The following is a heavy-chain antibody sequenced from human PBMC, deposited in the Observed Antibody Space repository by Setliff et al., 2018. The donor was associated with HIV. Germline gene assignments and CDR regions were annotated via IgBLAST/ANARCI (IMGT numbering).Heavy chain of an antibody. V-gene: IGHV4-39*01. Sequence: NPSETLSLTCTVSGGSISSTSYYWCWSRQPPGKGLEWIGSIYHSGSTYYYPSLQSRVTISVDTSKNQFSLKLSSVTAADTAVYYCARSPRIGVAGEFEYWGQGTLVTVSS. J-gene: IGHJ4*02. CDR1: GGSISSTSYY. CDR3: ARSPRIGVAGEFEY. CDR2: IYHSGST. D-gene: IGHD6-19*01.